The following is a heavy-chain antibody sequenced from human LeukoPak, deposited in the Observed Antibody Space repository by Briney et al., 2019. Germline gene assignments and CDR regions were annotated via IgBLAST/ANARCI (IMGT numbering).Heavy chain of an antibody. D-gene: IGHD2-2*01. Sequence: SETLSLTCTVSGGSISSYYWSWIRQPPGKGLEWIGYIYYSGSTNYNPSLKSRVTISVDTSRNQFSLKLSSVTAADTAVYYCARCNGGTSCYGVYNWFDPWGQGTLVTVSS. CDR1: GGSISSYY. V-gene: IGHV4-59*01. CDR3: ARCNGGTSCYGVYNWFDP. J-gene: IGHJ5*02. CDR2: IYYSGST.